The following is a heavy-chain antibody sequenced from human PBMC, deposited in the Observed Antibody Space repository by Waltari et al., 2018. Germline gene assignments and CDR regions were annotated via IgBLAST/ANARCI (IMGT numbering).Heavy chain of an antibody. Sequence: QVQLQQWGAGLLKPSETLSLTCAVYGGSFSGYYWSWIRQPPGKGLEWIGEINHSGSTNYNPSLKSRVTISVDTSKNQFSLKLSSVTAADTAVYYCARVWGLWFGELSTRNYYYYYGMDVWGQGTTVTVSS. CDR3: ARVWGLWFGELSTRNYYYYYGMDV. D-gene: IGHD3-10*01. V-gene: IGHV4-34*01. CDR2: INHSGST. J-gene: IGHJ6*02. CDR1: GGSFSGYY.